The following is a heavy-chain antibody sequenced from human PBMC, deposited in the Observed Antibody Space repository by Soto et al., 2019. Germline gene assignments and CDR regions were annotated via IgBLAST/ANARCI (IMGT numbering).Heavy chain of an antibody. D-gene: IGHD2-8*01. J-gene: IGHJ6*02. Sequence: PGVLLKVSSKGCGYSFTSYWSGRVRKKTGKGLEWMGIIYPGDSDTRYSPSFQGQVTISADKSISTAYLQWSSLKASDTAMYYCARSDCTNRVCYTKTHDYYGMDVWGQGTTVTVSS. CDR1: GYSFTSYW. CDR2: IYPGDSDT. CDR3: ARSDCTNRVCYTKTHDYYGMDV. V-gene: IGHV5-51*01.